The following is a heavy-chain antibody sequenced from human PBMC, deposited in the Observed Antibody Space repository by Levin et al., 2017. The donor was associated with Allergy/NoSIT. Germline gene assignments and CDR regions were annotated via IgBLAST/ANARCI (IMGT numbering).Heavy chain of an antibody. J-gene: IGHJ6*02. CDR1: GGSISSSNW. D-gene: IGHD6-13*01. V-gene: IGHV4-4*02. CDR2: IYHSGST. CDR3: ARSKGSSPAYYYYGMDV. Sequence: SETLSLTCAVSGGSISSSNWWSWVRQPPGKGLEWIGEIYHSGSTNYNPSLKSRVTISVDKSKNQFSLKLSSVTAADTAVYYCARSKGSSPAYYYYGMDVWGQGTTVTVSS.